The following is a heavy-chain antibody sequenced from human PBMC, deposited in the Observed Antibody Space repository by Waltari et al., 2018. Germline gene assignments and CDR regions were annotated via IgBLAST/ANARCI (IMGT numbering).Heavy chain of an antibody. J-gene: IGHJ2*01. Sequence: EVQLLESGGGLVQPGGSLRLSCAASGFTFSSYAMSWVRQAPGKGLEWVSAISGSGGSTYYADSVKGRFTISRDNSKNTLYLQMNSLRAEDTAVYYCAKDFERQQLVSGYWYFDLWGRGTLVTVSS. CDR1: GFTFSSYA. V-gene: IGHV3-23*01. CDR3: AKDFERQQLVSGYWYFDL. CDR2: ISGSGGST. D-gene: IGHD6-13*01.